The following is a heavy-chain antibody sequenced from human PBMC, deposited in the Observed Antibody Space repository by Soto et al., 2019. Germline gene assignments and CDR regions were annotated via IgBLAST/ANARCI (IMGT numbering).Heavy chain of an antibody. D-gene: IGHD3-16*01. CDR3: ARGPGRYDYVWGGGDY. V-gene: IGHV1-69*01. CDR2: IIPIFGTA. J-gene: IGHJ4*02. CDR1: GGTFSSYA. Sequence: QVQLVQSGAEVKKPGSSVKVSCKASGGTFSSYAISWVRQAPGQGLEWMGGIIPIFGTANYAQKFQGRVKSTADESTSTAYMELSSLRSEDTAVYYGARGPGRYDYVWGGGDYWGQGTLVTVSS.